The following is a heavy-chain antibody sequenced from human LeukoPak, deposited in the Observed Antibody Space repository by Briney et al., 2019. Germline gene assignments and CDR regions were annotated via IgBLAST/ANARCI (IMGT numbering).Heavy chain of an antibody. CDR1: GGTFSSYA. V-gene: IGHV1-69*05. D-gene: IGHD1-26*01. J-gene: IGHJ4*02. CDR2: IIPIFGTA. Sequence: ASVKASCKASGGTFSSYAISWVRQAPGQGLEWMGRIIPIFGTANYAQKFQGRVTITTDESTSTAYMELSSLRSEDTAVYYCARAAELLCLQFDYWGQGTLVTVSS. CDR3: ARAAELLCLQFDY.